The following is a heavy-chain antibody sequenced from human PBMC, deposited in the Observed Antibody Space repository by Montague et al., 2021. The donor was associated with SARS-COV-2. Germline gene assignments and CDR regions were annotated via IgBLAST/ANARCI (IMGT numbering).Heavy chain of an antibody. CDR1: GGSISSYY. Sequence: SETLSLTCTVSGGSISSYYWSWIRQPPGKGLEWIGYIYYSGSTNYNPSLKSRVTISVDTSKNQFSLKLSSVTAADTAVYYCARGLARYSGGKSPFLHSAMDVWGQGTTVTVSS. V-gene: IGHV4-59*01. J-gene: IGHJ6*02. CDR3: ARGLARYSGGKSPFLHSAMDV. D-gene: IGHD6-19*01. CDR2: IYYSGST.